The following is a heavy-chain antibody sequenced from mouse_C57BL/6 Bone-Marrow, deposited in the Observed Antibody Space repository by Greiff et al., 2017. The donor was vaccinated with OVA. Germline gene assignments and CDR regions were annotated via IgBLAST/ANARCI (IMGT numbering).Heavy chain of an antibody. CDR3: ARHITR. CDR1: GFTFSSYG. J-gene: IGHJ2*01. CDR2: ISSGGSYT. D-gene: IGHD1-3*01. Sequence: DVKLVESGGDLVKPGGSLKLSCAASGFTFSSYGMSWVRQTPDKRLEWVATISSGGSYTYYPDSVKGRFTISRDNAKNTLYLQMSSLKSEDTAMYYCARHITRWGQGTTLTVSS. V-gene: IGHV5-6*02.